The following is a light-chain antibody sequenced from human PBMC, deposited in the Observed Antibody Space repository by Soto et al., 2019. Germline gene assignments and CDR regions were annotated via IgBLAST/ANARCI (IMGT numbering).Light chain of an antibody. CDR2: DVT. Sequence: VLTQPASVSGSPGQSITISCTGTSSDVGGYNFVSWYQQHPDKAPKLMIYDVTNRPSGVSNRFSGSKSGNTASLTISGLQAEDEADYYCSSYTSISTYVFGTGTKVTVL. CDR3: SSYTSISTYV. CDR1: SSDVGGYNF. J-gene: IGLJ1*01. V-gene: IGLV2-14*01.